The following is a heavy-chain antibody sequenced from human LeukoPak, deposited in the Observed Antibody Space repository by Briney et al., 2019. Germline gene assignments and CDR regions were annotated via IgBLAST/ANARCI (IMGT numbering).Heavy chain of an antibody. CDR2: ISYSGST. CDR3: ARVGGRFSYGYVDY. CDR1: GGSISSGDYY. Sequence: SQTLSLTCTVSGGSISSGDYYWSWIRQPPGKGLEWIGYISYSGSTYYNPSLKSRVTISVDTSKNQFSPKLRSVTAADTAVYYCARVGGRFSYGYVDYWGQGTLVTVSS. V-gene: IGHV4-30-4*01. J-gene: IGHJ4*02. D-gene: IGHD5-18*01.